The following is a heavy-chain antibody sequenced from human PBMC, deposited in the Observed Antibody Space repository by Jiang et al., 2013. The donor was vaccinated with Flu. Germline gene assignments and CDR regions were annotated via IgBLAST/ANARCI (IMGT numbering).Heavy chain of an antibody. J-gene: IGHJ4*02. CDR3: ARQGIVVVPAAKGPFDY. Sequence: GPGLVKPSETLSLTCTVSGGSISSSSYYWGWIRQPPGKGLEWIGSIYYSGSTYYNPSLKSRVTISVDTSKNQFSLKLSSVTAADTAVYYCARQGIVVVPAAKGPFDYWGQGTLVTVSS. CDR1: GGSISSSSYY. CDR2: IYYSGST. D-gene: IGHD2-2*01. V-gene: IGHV4-39*01.